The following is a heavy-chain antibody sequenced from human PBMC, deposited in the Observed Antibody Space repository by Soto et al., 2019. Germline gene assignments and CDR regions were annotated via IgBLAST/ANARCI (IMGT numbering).Heavy chain of an antibody. J-gene: IGHJ4*02. CDR3: AKYGGIAAAGTREDY. Sequence: EVQLLESGGGLVQPGGSLRLSCAASGFTFSSCAMSWVRQAPGKGGEWVSAISGSGGSTYYADSVKGRYTISRDNSKNTLYLQMNSLRAEDTAVYYCAKYGGIAAAGTREDYWGQGTLVTVSS. D-gene: IGHD6-13*01. CDR2: ISGSGGST. CDR1: GFTFSSCA. V-gene: IGHV3-23*01.